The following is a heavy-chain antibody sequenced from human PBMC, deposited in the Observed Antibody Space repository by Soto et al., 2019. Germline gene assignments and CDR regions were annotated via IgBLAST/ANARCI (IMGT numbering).Heavy chain of an antibody. Sequence: QVQLVQSGAEVKKPGSSVKVSCKASGGTFSRYAISWVRQAPGHGLEWMGVFIPIFGTANYAQKFQGRVTMTADESTSTAYIALSILRSEDTNVSSCARDPYSSDWYDAFYIWGQGTMVTVSS. CDR1: GGTFSRYA. V-gene: IGHV1-69*12. CDR3: ARDPYSSDWYDAFYI. J-gene: IGHJ3*02. CDR2: FIPIFGTA. D-gene: IGHD6-19*01.